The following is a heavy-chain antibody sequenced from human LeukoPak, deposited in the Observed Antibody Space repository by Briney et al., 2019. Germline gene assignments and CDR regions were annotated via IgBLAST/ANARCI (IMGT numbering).Heavy chain of an antibody. CDR2: IYTSGST. CDR1: GGSISSYY. CDR3: ARVFRYCSGGSCYGLHFVF. D-gene: IGHD2-15*01. V-gene: IGHV4-4*07. Sequence: PSETLSLTCTVCGGSISSYYWSWIRQPAGKGLEWIGRIYTSGSTNYNPSLKSRVTMSVDTSKNQFSLKLSSVTAADTAVYYCARVFRYCSGGSCYGLHFVFWGQGTLVTVSS. J-gene: IGHJ4*02.